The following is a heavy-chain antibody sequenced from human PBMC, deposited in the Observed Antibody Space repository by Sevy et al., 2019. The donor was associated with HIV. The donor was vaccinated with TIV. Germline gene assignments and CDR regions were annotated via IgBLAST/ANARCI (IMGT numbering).Heavy chain of an antibody. CDR2: ISGIGSST. J-gene: IGHJ3*01. V-gene: IGHV3-23*01. CDR1: EFTFNTHA. CDR3: AKALNPALESMIEVIFRSLKGFDV. Sequence: GGSLRLSCAASEFTFNTHAMNWVRQAPGEGLEWVSVISGIGSSTYYADSVKGRFTISRDNSKNTLYLQMNSLRADDTAVYYCAKALNPALESMIEVIFRSLKGFDVWGKGTMVTVSS. D-gene: IGHD3-22*01.